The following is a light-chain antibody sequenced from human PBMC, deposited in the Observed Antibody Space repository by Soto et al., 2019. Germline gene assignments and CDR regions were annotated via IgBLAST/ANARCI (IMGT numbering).Light chain of an antibody. V-gene: IGKV3-20*01. CDR3: QQFGSSPRT. CDR2: GAS. CDR1: QSVSSDY. Sequence: EIVLTQSPGTLSLSPGERATLSCRASQSVSSDYLVWYQQKPGQAPRLLIYGASRRATGIPDRFSGSGSGTDFTLTISRLEPEDFAGYYCQQFGSSPRTFGQGTKVEIK. J-gene: IGKJ1*01.